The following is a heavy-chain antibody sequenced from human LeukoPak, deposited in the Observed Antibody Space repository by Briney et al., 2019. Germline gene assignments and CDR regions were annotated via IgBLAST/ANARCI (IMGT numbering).Heavy chain of an antibody. Sequence: GGSLRLSCAASGFTFSNYGMHWVRQAPDKGLEWVAVIWYDGSNKYYVDSVKGRFTISRDNSKNTLYLQMNSLRAEDTAVYYWARDNYSVGDVWGQGTTVTVSS. CDR1: GFTFSNYG. V-gene: IGHV3-33*01. J-gene: IGHJ6*02. CDR3: ARDNYSVGDV. CDR2: IWYDGSNK. D-gene: IGHD5-24*01.